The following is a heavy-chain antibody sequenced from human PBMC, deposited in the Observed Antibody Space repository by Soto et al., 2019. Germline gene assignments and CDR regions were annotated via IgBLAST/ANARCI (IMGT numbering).Heavy chain of an antibody. CDR2: IIPGFARP. CDR3: ARDRVKRGSSYYYGMDV. V-gene: IGHV1-69*12. J-gene: IGHJ6*02. Sequence: QVLLVQSGAEVKKPGSSVKVSCKTSGESFSSFGITWVRLAPGQGLECMGVIIPGFARPTYAQSFQDRVTITADESTSTAYMELSSLRSEDTAVYYCARDRVKRGSSYYYGMDVWGQGTTVTVSS. CDR1: GESFSSFG. D-gene: IGHD3-10*01.